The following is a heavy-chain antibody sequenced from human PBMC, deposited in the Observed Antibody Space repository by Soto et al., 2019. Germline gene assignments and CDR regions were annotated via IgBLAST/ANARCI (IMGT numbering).Heavy chain of an antibody. CDR3: ARAGFNYDSSGHQNYAMDL. J-gene: IGHJ6*02. D-gene: IGHD3-22*01. CDR2: IWYEGRNE. CDR1: GFTFSSHG. Sequence: WWSLRLSCEGSGFTFSSHGMHWFRQAPGKGLEWVAVIWYEGRNEYYADAVRGRFTISRDNSKNTLFLQMNSLRAEDTAVYYCARAGFNYDSSGHQNYAMDLWGQGTTVTVSS. V-gene: IGHV3-33*01.